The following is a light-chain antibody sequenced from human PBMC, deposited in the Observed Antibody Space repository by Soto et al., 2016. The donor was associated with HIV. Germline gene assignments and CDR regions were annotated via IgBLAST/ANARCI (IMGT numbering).Light chain of an antibody. CDR1: QDITNY. J-gene: IGKJ2*01. Sequence: DIQMTQSPSSLSASVGGRVTITCQASQDITNYLNWYQQKPGKAPKLLIYDASNLETGVPSRFSGSGSGTDFTFTISSLQPEDIATYYCQQYDILPYTFGQGTTLEIK. CDR2: DAS. CDR3: QQYDILPYT. V-gene: IGKV1-33*01.